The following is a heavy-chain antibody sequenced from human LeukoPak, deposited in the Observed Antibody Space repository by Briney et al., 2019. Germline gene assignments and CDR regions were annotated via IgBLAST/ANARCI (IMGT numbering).Heavy chain of an antibody. CDR3: ARAQNRDYCSSTSCYAFFYYGMDV. Sequence: PGGFLRLSCAASGFTFSSYSMNWVRQAPGKGLEWVSSISSSSSYIYYADSVKGRFTISRDNAKNSLYLQMNSLRAEDTAVYYCARAQNRDYCSSTSCYAFFYYGMDVWGKGTTVTVSS. J-gene: IGHJ6*04. D-gene: IGHD2-2*01. CDR1: GFTFSSYS. CDR2: ISSSSSYI. V-gene: IGHV3-21*01.